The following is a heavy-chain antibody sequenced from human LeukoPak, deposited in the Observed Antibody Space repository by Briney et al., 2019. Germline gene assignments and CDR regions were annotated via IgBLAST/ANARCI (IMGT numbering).Heavy chain of an antibody. CDR1: GFTFTSSA. CDR2: IVVGSGNT. Sequence: GTSVKVSCKASGFTFTSSAMQWVRQARGQRLEWIGWIVVGSGNTNYAQKFQERVTITRDMSTSTAYMELSSLRPEDTAVYYCAAVGLPMTTVTNYYYYYGMDVWGQGTTVTVSS. CDR3: AAVGLPMTTVTNYYYYYGMDV. V-gene: IGHV1-58*02. J-gene: IGHJ6*02. D-gene: IGHD4-11*01.